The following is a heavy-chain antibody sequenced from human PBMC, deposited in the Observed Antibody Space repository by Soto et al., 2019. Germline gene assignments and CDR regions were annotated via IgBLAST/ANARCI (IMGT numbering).Heavy chain of an antibody. CDR1: GGSISSGDYY. D-gene: IGHD5-12*01. CDR3: ARDHSGYDPHGGYGMDV. CDR2: IYYSGST. Sequence: SETLSLTCTVSGGSISSGDYYWSWIRQPPGKGLEWIGYIYYSGSTYYNPSLKSRVTISVDTSKNQFSLKLSSVTAADTAVYYCARDHSGYDPHGGYGMDVWGQGTTVTVSS. V-gene: IGHV4-30-4*01. J-gene: IGHJ6*02.